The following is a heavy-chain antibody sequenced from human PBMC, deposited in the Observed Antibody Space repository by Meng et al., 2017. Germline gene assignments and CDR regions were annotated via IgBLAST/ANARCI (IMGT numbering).Heavy chain of an antibody. J-gene: IGHJ4*02. CDR3: ARGGTSGSYRI. CDR2: IYYSGST. Sequence: APLEESGPGLVRPSETLSLTCTVSGGSVSSGSYYWSWIRQPPGKGLEWIGYIYYSGSTNYNPSLKSRVTISVDTSKNRFSLKLSSVTAADTAVYYCARGGTSGSYRIWGQGTLVTVSS. D-gene: IGHD1-26*01. CDR1: GGSVSSGSYY. V-gene: IGHV4-61*01.